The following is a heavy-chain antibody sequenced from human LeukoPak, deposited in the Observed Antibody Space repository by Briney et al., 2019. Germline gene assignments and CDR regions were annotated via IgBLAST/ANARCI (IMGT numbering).Heavy chain of an antibody. J-gene: IGHJ4*02. V-gene: IGHV4-39*07. Sequence: SETLSLTCTVSGGSISSSSYYWGWIRQPPGKGLEWIGSIYYSGNTYYNPSLKSRVTISVDTSKNQFSLKLRSVTAADTAVYYCARDSTPYGHSGYWGQGTLVTVSP. CDR1: GGSISSSSYY. D-gene: IGHD4-17*01. CDR3: ARDSTPYGHSGY. CDR2: IYYSGNT.